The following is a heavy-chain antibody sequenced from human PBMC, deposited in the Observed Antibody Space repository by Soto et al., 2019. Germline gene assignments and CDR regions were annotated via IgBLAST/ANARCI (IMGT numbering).Heavy chain of an antibody. Sequence: SVNVSCKASGGTFSSYAISWVRQAPGQGLEWMGGIIPIFGTANYAQKFQDRVTITADESTSTAYMELSSLRSEDTAVYYCARVEGPDRDDAFDIWGQGTMVTVSS. CDR1: GGTFSSYA. CDR2: IIPIFGTA. J-gene: IGHJ3*02. V-gene: IGHV1-69*13. CDR3: ARVEGPDRDDAFDI.